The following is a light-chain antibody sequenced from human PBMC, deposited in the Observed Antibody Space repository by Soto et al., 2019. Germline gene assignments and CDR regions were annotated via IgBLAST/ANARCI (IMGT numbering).Light chain of an antibody. V-gene: IGLV2-14*01. CDR2: DVS. J-gene: IGLJ1*01. CDR3: STYTSSSTLLYV. CDR1: SSDVGGYNY. Sequence: QSVLTQPASVSGSPGQSITISCTGTSSDVGGYNYVSWYQQHPGKAPKLMIYDVSNRPSGVSNRFSGSKSGNTASLTISGRQDEDEADYYCSTYTSSSTLLYVFGTGTKLTVL.